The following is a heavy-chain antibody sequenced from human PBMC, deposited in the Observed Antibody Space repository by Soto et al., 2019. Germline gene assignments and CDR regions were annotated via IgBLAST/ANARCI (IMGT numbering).Heavy chain of an antibody. CDR3: ATPGSFQAAAGDY. D-gene: IGHD6-13*01. CDR1: GGTFSSYA. V-gene: IGHV1-69*13. CDR2: IIPIFGTA. J-gene: IGHJ4*02. Sequence: SVKVSCKASGGTFSSYAISWVRQAPGQGLEWMGGIIPIFGTANYAQKFQGRVTITADESTSTAYMELSSLRSEDTTVYYCATPGSFQAAAGDYWGQGTLVTVSS.